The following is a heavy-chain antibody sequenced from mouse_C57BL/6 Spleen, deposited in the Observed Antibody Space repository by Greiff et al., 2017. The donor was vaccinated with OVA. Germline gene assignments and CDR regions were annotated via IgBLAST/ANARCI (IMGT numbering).Heavy chain of an antibody. CDR3: AREDGSSYVDAMDY. Sequence: VQLQQSGAELVKPGASVKLSCKASGYTFTSYWMQWVKQRPGQGLEWIGEIDPSDSYTNYNQKFKGKATLTVDTSSSTAYMQLSSLTSEDSAVYYCAREDGSSYVDAMDYWGQGTSVTVSS. CDR2: IDPSDSYT. J-gene: IGHJ4*01. D-gene: IGHD1-1*01. V-gene: IGHV1-50*01. CDR1: GYTFTSYW.